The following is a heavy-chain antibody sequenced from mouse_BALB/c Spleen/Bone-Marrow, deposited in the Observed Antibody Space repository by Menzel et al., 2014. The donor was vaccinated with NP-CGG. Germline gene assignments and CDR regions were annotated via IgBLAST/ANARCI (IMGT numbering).Heavy chain of an antibody. CDR3: VRGKNYDYAY. J-gene: IGHJ2*01. V-gene: IGHV5-6-3*01. CDR2: INSNGGST. CDR1: GFTFSSYG. D-gene: IGHD2-4*01. Sequence: DVKLVESGGGLVQPGGSLKLSCAASGFTFSSYGMSWVRQTPDKRLELVATINSNGGSTYYPDSVKGRFTISRDNAKNSLYLQMSSLKSEDTAMYYCVRGKNYDYAYWGQGTTLTVSS.